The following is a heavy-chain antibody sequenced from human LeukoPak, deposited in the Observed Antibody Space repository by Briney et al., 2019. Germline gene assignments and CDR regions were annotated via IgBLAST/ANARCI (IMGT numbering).Heavy chain of an antibody. CDR1: GGSISSYY. CDR3: ARHVLPSYCSSTSCYKRGAFDI. Sequence: PSETLSLTCTVSGGSISSYYWGWIRQPPGKGLEWIGSIYYSGSTYYNPSLKSRVTISVDTSKNQFSLKLSSVTAADTAVYYCARHVLPSYCSSTSCYKRGAFDIWGQGTMVTVSS. D-gene: IGHD2-2*02. CDR2: IYYSGST. V-gene: IGHV4-39*01. J-gene: IGHJ3*02.